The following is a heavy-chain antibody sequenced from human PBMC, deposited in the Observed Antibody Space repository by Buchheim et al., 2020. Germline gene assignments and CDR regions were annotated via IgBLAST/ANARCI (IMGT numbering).Heavy chain of an antibody. J-gene: IGHJ4*02. D-gene: IGHD4-11*01. Sequence: EVQLVDSGGGLVQPGESLRLSCAASGFSFSGYAMSWVRQAPGKGLEGVSSISGSGGTKFKADSVKGRFTISRENSKKMLDLQMNSLRAEDTAVYFCAKGSRGYTNYYFDYWGQGTL. CDR1: GFSFSGYA. CDR3: AKGSRGYTNYYFDY. V-gene: IGHV3-23*04. CDR2: ISGSGGTK.